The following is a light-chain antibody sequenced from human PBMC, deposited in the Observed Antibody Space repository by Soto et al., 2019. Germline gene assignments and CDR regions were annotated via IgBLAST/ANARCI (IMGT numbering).Light chain of an antibody. Sequence: EIVLTQSPGTLSLSAGERATLSCKASQSVSDDYLAWYQQKPGQAPRLLIYDASTRATGIPARFSGSGSGTDFTLTISSLEPEDFAVYYCQQRSNSPETFGQGTKVDIK. V-gene: IGKV3-11*01. CDR1: QSVSDDY. CDR3: QQRSNSPET. CDR2: DAS. J-gene: IGKJ1*01.